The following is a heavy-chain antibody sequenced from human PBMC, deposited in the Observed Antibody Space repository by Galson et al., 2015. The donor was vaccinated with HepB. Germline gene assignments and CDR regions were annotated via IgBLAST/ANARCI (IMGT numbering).Heavy chain of an antibody. CDR2: IIPIFGTA. J-gene: IGHJ4*02. V-gene: IGHV1-69*01. CDR3: ARERRAASSSGSYKYYFDY. D-gene: IGHD3-10*01. CDR1: GGTFSSYA. Sequence: SCKASGGTFSSYAISWVRQAPGQGLEWMGGIIPIFGTANYAQKFQGRVTITADESTSTAYMELSSLRSEDTAVYYCARERRAASSSGSYKYYFDYWGQGTLVTVSS.